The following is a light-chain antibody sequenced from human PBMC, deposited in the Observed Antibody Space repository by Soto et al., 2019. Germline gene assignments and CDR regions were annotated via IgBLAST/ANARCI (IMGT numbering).Light chain of an antibody. Sequence: DIQMTQSPSSLSASVGDRVTITCRPSQSISSYLNWYRQKPGKAPKLLIYATSNLQSGVPSRFSGSGSGTDFTLTISSLQPEDFATYYCQQSYNTPQTFGQGTKVDIK. CDR2: ATS. CDR3: QQSYNTPQT. CDR1: QSISSY. J-gene: IGKJ1*01. V-gene: IGKV1-39*01.